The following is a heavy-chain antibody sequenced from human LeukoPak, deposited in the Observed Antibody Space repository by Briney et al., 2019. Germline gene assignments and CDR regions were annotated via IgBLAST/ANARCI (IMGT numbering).Heavy chain of an antibody. V-gene: IGHV3-21*01. J-gene: IGHJ4*02. Sequence: GGSLRLSCAASGFTFSSYSMNWVRQAPGKGLEWVSSISSSSSYIYYADSVKGRFTISRDNAKNSLYLQMNSLRAKDTAVYYCAREKTNYDILTGYYLYYFDYWGQGTLVTVSS. CDR3: AREKTNYDILTGYYLYYFDY. CDR1: GFTFSSYS. D-gene: IGHD3-9*01. CDR2: ISSSSSYI.